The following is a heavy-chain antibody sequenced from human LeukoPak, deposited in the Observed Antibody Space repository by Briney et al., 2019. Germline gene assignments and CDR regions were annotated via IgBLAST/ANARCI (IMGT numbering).Heavy chain of an antibody. J-gene: IGHJ3*02. CDR3: ARELHYYDSSGYYFITGAFDI. D-gene: IGHD3-22*01. V-gene: IGHV3-11*01. CDR1: GFTFSDYY. Sequence: NPGGSLRLSCAASGFTFSDYYMSWIRQAPGKGLEWVSYISSSGSTIYYADSVEGRFTISRDNAKNSLYLQMNSLRAEDTAVYYCARELHYYDSSGYYFITGAFDIWGQGTMVTVSS. CDR2: ISSSGSTI.